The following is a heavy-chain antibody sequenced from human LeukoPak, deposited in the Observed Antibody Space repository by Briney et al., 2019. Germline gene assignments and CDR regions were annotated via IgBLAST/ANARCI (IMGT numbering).Heavy chain of an antibody. J-gene: IGHJ3*01. CDR3: ARLDSSGYYASVDNDAFDF. CDR1: GYSFTTYW. CDR2: IYPGDSDT. V-gene: IGHV5-51*01. D-gene: IGHD6-19*01. Sequence: GESLKISCKGSGYSFTTYWIGWARQMPGKGLEWMGIIYPGDSDTRYSPSFQGQVTISADRSISTAYLQWSSLKASDTAKYYCARLDSSGYYASVDNDAFDFWGQGTMVTVSS.